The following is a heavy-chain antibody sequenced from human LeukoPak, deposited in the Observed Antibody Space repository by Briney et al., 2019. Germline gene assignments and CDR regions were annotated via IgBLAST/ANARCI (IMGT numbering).Heavy chain of an antibody. V-gene: IGHV1-69*01. CDR3: ARAKAHITLGYCSGGSCYSNWFDP. CDR2: IIPIFGTA. J-gene: IGHJ5*02. Sequence: SVKVSCKASGGTFSSYAISWVRQAPGQGLEWMGGIIPIFGTANYAQKFQGRVTITADESTSTAYMELSSLRSEDTAVYYCARAKAHITLGYCSGGSCYSNWFDPWGQGTLVTVSS. D-gene: IGHD2-15*01. CDR1: GGTFSSYA.